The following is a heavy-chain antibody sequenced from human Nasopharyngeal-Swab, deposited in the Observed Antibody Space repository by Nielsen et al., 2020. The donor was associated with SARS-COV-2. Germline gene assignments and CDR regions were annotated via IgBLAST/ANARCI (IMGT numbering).Heavy chain of an antibody. Sequence: GGSLRLSCAASGFTFGSYSMHWVRQPPAKGLEWVSIISGSGGSTYYADSVKGRFTISRDNSKNTLYLQMNSLRAEDTAVYYCAKRDDYYGSSGLGDWGQGTLVTVSS. CDR1: GFTFGSYS. D-gene: IGHD3-22*01. CDR3: AKRDDYYGSSGLGD. V-gene: IGHV3-23*01. J-gene: IGHJ4*02. CDR2: ISGSGGST.